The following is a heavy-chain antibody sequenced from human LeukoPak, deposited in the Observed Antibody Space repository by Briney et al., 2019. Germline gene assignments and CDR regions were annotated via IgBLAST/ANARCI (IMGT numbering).Heavy chain of an antibody. Sequence: PGGSLRLSCAASGLTFRKFPMRWVRQAPGKGLEWVALIQDDGATTNYADSVRGRFTISRDNSKSTVYLQMNSLKPDDTAVYYCEAQSTTLVVVIIPFDYWGQGTLVTVSS. CDR2: IQDDGATT. CDR3: EAQSTTLVVVIIPFDY. J-gene: IGHJ4*02. D-gene: IGHD1-1*01. V-gene: IGHV3-30*02. CDR1: GLTFRKFP.